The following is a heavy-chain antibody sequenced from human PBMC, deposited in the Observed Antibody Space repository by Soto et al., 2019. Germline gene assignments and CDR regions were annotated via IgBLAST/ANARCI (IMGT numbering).Heavy chain of an antibody. Sequence: EVRLVESGGGLVQPGGSLRLSCATSGFTFSLYDMYWVRQATGKSLEWVSAIGTAADTYYPGSVQGRFIISRDNTNSFLYLQMNSLRAGDTAVYCCVRARGGEYFGEQLSWGQGTLVTVSS. J-gene: IGHJ4*02. D-gene: IGHD3-10*01. CDR2: IGTAADT. CDR3: VRARGGEYFGEQLS. V-gene: IGHV3-13*04. CDR1: GFTFSLYD.